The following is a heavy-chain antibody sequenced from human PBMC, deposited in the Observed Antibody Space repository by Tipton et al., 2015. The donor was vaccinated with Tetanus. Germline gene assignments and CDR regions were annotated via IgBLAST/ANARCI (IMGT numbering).Heavy chain of an antibody. CDR2: IYYSGSS. V-gene: IGHV4-39*01. CDR3: ARHPPPYYYGSGSYLDY. Sequence: TLSLTCNVSGASMSSSSYYWDWIRQPPGKGLEWIGSIYYSGSSYYNPSLESRVTISLDTSKNRFSLKLTSVTAADAAVYFCARHPPPYYYGSGSYLDYWGQGTPVTVSS. CDR1: GASMSSSSYY. J-gene: IGHJ4*02. D-gene: IGHD3-10*01.